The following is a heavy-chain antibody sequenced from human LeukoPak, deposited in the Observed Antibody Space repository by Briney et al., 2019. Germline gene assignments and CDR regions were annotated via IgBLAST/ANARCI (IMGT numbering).Heavy chain of an antibody. V-gene: IGHV3-7*01. CDR3: ARSNRISSSWFDP. J-gene: IGHJ5*02. CDR2: IKQDGSEK. Sequence: GGSLRLSCAASGFTFSIYGMSWVRQAPGKGLEWVANIKQDGSEKYYVDSVKGRFTISRDNAKNSLYLQVNSLRAEDTAVYYCARSNRISSSWFDPWGQGTLVTVSS. D-gene: IGHD6-13*01. CDR1: GFTFSIYG.